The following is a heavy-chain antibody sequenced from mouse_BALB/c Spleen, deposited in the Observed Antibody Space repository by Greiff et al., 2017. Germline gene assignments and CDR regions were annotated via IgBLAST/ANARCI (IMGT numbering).Heavy chain of an antibody. CDR1: GFTFSDFY. D-gene: IGHD1-1*01. Sequence: EVKVVESGGGLVQPGGSLRLSCATSGFTFSDFYMEWVRQPPGKRLEWIAASRNKANDYTTEYSASVKGRFIVSRDTSQSILYLQMNALRAEDTAIYYCARRNYGSSFDYWGQGTTLTVSS. CDR2: SRNKANDYTT. CDR3: ARRNYGSSFDY. V-gene: IGHV7-1*02. J-gene: IGHJ2*01.